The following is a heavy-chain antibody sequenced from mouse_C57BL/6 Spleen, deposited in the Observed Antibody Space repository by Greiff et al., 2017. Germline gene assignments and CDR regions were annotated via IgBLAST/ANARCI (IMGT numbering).Heavy chain of an antibody. CDR1: GYTFTSYW. D-gene: IGHD2-3*01. V-gene: IGHV1-64*01. CDR2: IHPNSGST. J-gene: IGHJ4*01. Sequence: QVQLQQPGAELVKPGASVKLSCKASGYTFTSYWLHWVKQRPGQGLEWIGMIHPNSGSTNYNEKFKSKATLTVNTSSSTAYMQLRSLTSGDSAVYYCARKRGFYDGDYGAIDYWGQGTSVTVSA. CDR3: ARKRGFYDGDYGAIDY.